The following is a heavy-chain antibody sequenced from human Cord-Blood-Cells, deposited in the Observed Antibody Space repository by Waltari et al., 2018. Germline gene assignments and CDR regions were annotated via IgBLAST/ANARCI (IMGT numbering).Heavy chain of an antibody. CDR1: GGSISSYY. Sequence: QVQLQESGPGLVKPSETLSLTCTVPGGSISSYYWSWTRRPPGKGLEWIGYIYYSGSTNYNPSLKSRVTISVDTSKNQFSLKLSSVTAADTAVYYCARAGSSSPLNWFDPWGQGTLVTVSS. V-gene: IGHV4-59*01. J-gene: IGHJ5*02. D-gene: IGHD6-6*01. CDR2: IYYSGST. CDR3: ARAGSSSPLNWFDP.